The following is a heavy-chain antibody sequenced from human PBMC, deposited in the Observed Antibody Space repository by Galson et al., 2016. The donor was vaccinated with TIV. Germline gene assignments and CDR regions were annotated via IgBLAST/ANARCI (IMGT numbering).Heavy chain of an antibody. CDR2: IITIFGTV. V-gene: IGHV1-69*13. CDR1: GGTFSSYV. D-gene: IGHD3-9*01. J-gene: IGHJ6*02. CDR3: AKDRKTAFDTHYSSYALDV. Sequence: SVKVSCKASGGTFSSYVIKWVRQAPGQGLEWMGEIITIFGTVHYAQKFQGRVTITADESTSTAYMELSSLRSEDTAVYYCAKDRKTAFDTHYSSYALDVWGQGTTVIVSS.